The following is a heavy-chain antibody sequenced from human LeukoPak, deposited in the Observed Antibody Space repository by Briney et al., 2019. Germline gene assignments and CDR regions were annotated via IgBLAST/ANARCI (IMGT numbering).Heavy chain of an antibody. CDR1: GFTFSSYS. Sequence: PGGSLRLSCAASGFTFSSYSMNWVRQAPGKGLEWVSYISSSSSTIYYADSVKGRFTISRDNAKNSLYLQMNSLRAEDTAVYYCAKDGKEPLTVTAIPEYWGQGTLVTVSS. CDR3: AKDGKEPLTVTAIPEY. D-gene: IGHD2-21*02. V-gene: IGHV3-48*01. J-gene: IGHJ4*02. CDR2: ISSSSSTI.